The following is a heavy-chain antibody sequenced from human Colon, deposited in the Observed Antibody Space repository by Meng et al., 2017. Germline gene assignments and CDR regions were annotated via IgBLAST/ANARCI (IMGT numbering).Heavy chain of an antibody. J-gene: IGHJ4*02. Sequence: QVQLQESGPGLVKPSQTLSLTCTISNGSINSADYYWNWIRQPPGKGPEWLGYIHSSGNTYYTPSLKSRLAMSLDTSKNQFSLRLTSVTAADTAVYYCARNPVIPDARTFDFWGQGALVTSPQ. V-gene: IGHV4-30-4*01. CDR3: ARNPVIPDARTFDF. D-gene: IGHD2-2*01. CDR1: NGSINSADYY. CDR2: IHSSGNT.